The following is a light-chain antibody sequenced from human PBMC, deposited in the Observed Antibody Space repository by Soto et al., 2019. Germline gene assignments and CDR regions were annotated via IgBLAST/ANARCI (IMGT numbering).Light chain of an antibody. CDR2: EVT. J-gene: IGLJ3*02. V-gene: IGLV2-8*01. CDR3: SSYAGSNLGV. CDR1: SSDVGGYNY. Sequence: QSALTQPPSASGSPGQSVTISCTGTSSDVGGYNYVSWYQQHPGKAPKLMIYEVTKRPSGVPDRFSGSRSGNTASLTVSGLQAEVEVDYFCSSYAGSNLGVFGGGTKLTVL.